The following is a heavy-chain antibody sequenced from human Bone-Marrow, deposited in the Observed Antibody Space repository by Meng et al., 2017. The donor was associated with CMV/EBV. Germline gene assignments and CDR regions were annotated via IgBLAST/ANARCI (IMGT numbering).Heavy chain of an antibody. CDR1: GGSASSGSYY. J-gene: IGHJ6*02. CDR2: IYYSGSA. V-gene: IGHV4-61*01. Sequence: SETLSCTCTVSGGSASSGSYYWSWLRQPPGKVLEWIGYIYYSGSANYDHTLKSRVTISMDTSKNQFYMKLSSVTAEDTAVYYCAFLGRYILGYRCYDMDVWGQGTTVTVSS. CDR3: AFLGRYILGYRCYDMDV. D-gene: IGHD2-2*01.